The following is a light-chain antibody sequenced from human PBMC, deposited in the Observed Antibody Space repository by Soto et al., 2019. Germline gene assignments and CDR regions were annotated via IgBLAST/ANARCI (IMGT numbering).Light chain of an antibody. CDR3: QQRYNRYI. J-gene: IGKJ2*01. CDR2: DAS. Sequence: EIVLTQSPATLSLSPGERATLSCRASQSISSYLAWFQQKPGQAPRLLIYDASSRATGIPARFSGSGSGTDFTLTISSVESEDSAAYYCQQRYNRYIFGQGTKLEIK. CDR1: QSISSY. V-gene: IGKV3-11*01.